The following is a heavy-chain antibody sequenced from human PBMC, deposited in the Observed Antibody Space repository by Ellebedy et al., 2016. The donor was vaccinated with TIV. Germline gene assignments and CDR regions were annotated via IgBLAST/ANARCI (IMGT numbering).Heavy chain of an antibody. D-gene: IGHD3-10*01. CDR1: GFTFSSYW. CDR2: IFYNGSA. V-gene: IGHV4-59*06. Sequence: MPGGSLRLSCAASGFTFSSYWMSWVRQAPGKGLEWIGHIFYNGSAYYNPPLKSRFTISVDTSKNQFSLTLTSVTAAVTAVYYCARALTMVRGGGFDPWGQGTLVTVSS. CDR3: ARALTMVRGGGFDP. J-gene: IGHJ5*02.